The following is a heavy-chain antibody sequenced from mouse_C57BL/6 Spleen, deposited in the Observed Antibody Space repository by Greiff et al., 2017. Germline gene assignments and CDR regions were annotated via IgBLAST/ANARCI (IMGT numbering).Heavy chain of an antibody. V-gene: IGHV1-81*01. Sequence: QVQLQQSGAELARPGASVKLSCKASGYTFTSYGISWVKQRTGQGLEWIGEIYPRSGNTYYNEKFKGKATLTADKSSSTAYMELRSLTSEDSAVYFCARSGIGYYYGSSYVLAYWGQGTLVTVSA. CDR1: GYTFTSYG. CDR3: ARSGIGYYYGSSYVLAY. CDR2: IYPRSGNT. J-gene: IGHJ3*01. D-gene: IGHD1-1*01.